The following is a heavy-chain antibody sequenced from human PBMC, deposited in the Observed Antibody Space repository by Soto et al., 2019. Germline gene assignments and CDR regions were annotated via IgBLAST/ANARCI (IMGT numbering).Heavy chain of an antibody. D-gene: IGHD2-2*01. CDR2: IYHSGST. CDR3: ARYCSSTNCNYYYGIDV. V-gene: IGHV4-30-2*01. Sequence: SETLSLTCGVSGGSISSGGHSWSWIRQPPGKGLEWIGYIYHSGSTYYNPSLKSRVTISVVRSKNQFSLKLSSVTSADTAVYYCARYCSSTNCNYYYGIDVWGQGTTVTVS. J-gene: IGHJ6*02. CDR1: GGSISSGGHS.